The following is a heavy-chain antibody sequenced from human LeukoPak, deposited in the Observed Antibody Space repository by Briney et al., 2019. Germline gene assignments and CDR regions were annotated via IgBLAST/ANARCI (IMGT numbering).Heavy chain of an antibody. CDR1: GGSISSSSYY. CDR3: ARDQTANWNHEGDGAFDI. J-gene: IGHJ3*02. D-gene: IGHD1-14*01. Sequence: SETLSLTCTVSGGSISSSSYYWGWIRQPPGKGLEWIGRIYTSGSTNYNPSLKRRVTMSVDTSKNQFSLKLSSVTAADTAVYYCARDQTANWNHEGDGAFDIWGQGTMVTVSS. CDR2: IYTSGST. V-gene: IGHV4-39*07.